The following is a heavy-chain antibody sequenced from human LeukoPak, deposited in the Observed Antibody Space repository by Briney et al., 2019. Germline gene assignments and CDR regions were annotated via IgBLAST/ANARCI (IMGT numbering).Heavy chain of an antibody. CDR3: ARGPMFRGIIIRRSKSGYFDY. J-gene: IGHJ4*02. V-gene: IGHV3-48*03. CDR1: GFTFSSYE. D-gene: IGHD3-10*01. CDR2: ISSSGSTI. Sequence: PGGSLRLSCAASGFTFSSYEMNWVRQVPGKGLEWVSYISSSGSTIYYADSVKGRFTISRDSAKNSLYLQMNSLRAEDTAIYYCARGPMFRGIIIRRSKSGYFDYWGQGTLVTVSS.